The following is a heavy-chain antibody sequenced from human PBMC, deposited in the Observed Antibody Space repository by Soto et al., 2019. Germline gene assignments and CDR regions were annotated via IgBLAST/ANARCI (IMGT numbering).Heavy chain of an antibody. V-gene: IGHV4-30-2*01. D-gene: IGHD3-3*01. Sequence: ILSLTCAVSGGSISSGGYSWSWIRQPPGKGLEWIGYIYHSGSTYYNPSLKSRVTISVDRSKNQFSLKLSSVTAADTAVYYCARDKRDLRFLEWSYYFDYWGQGTLVTVSS. J-gene: IGHJ4*02. CDR3: ARDKRDLRFLEWSYYFDY. CDR2: IYHSGST. CDR1: GGSISSGGYS.